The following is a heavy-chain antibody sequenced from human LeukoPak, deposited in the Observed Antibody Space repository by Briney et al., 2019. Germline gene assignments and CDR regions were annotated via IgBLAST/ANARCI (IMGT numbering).Heavy chain of an antibody. CDR2: INHSGST. V-gene: IGHV4-34*01. CDR1: GGSFSGYY. J-gene: IGHJ5*02. Sequence: SETLSLTRAVYGGSFSGYYWSWIRQPPGKGLEWIGEINHSGSTNYNPSLKSRVTISVDTSKNQFSLKLSSVTAADTAVYYCARGHRGAAPGTWAWLDPWGQGTLVTVSS. CDR3: ARGHRGAAPGTWAWLDP. D-gene: IGHD6-13*01.